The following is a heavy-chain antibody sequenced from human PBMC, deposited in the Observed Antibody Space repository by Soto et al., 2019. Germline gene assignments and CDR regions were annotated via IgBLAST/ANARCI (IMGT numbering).Heavy chain of an antibody. CDR3: ARDLRATKRFGLGWFDT. CDR2: IYYSGST. CDR1: GGSVSSGSYY. V-gene: IGHV4-61*01. D-gene: IGHD1-26*01. Sequence: PSETLSLTCTVSGGSVSSGSYYWSWIRQPPGKGLEWIGYIYYSGSTNYNPSLKSRVTISVDTSKNQFSLKLSSVTAADTAVYYCARDLRATKRFGLGWFDTWGQGTLVTVSS. J-gene: IGHJ5*02.